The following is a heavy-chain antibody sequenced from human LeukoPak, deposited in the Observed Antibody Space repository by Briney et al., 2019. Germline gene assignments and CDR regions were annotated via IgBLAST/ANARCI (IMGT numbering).Heavy chain of an antibody. CDR3: ARERASSGWYGDAFDI. Sequence: PGGSLRLSCAASGFTFSSYSMNWVRQAPGKGLEWVSYISSSSSTIYYADSVKGRFTISRDNSKNTLYLQMNSLRAEDTAVYYCARERASSGWYGDAFDIWGQGTMVTVSS. V-gene: IGHV3-48*01. J-gene: IGHJ3*02. D-gene: IGHD6-19*01. CDR2: ISSSSSTI. CDR1: GFTFSSYS.